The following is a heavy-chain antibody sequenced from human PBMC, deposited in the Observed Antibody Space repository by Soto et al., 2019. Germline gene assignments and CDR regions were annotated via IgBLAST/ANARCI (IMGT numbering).Heavy chain of an antibody. CDR3: AKDSGSSGFFDY. V-gene: IGHV3-23*01. CDR1: GFTFSNYA. D-gene: IGHD5-12*01. Sequence: EVQLLESGGGLVQPGGSLRLSCAVSGFTFSNYAMSWVRQAPGKGLEWVSVISGSGGSTFYADSVKARFTISRDNSKKTLHLQMNSLRAEDTAVYYCAKDSGSSGFFDYWGQGTLVAVSS. J-gene: IGHJ4*02. CDR2: ISGSGGST.